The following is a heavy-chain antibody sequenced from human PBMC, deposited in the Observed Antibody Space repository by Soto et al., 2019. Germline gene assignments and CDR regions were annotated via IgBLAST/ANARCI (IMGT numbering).Heavy chain of an antibody. CDR2: TIPIFGTA. D-gene: IGHD3-3*01. V-gene: IGHV1-69*01. Sequence: QVQLVQSGAEVKKPGSSVKVSCKASGGTFSSYAISWVRQAPGQGLEWMGGTIPIFGTANYAQKFQGRVTITADESTSTAYMELSSLRSEDTAVYYCARVLTIFGVVTYYYGMDVWGQGTTVTVSS. CDR3: ARVLTIFGVVTYYYGMDV. CDR1: GGTFSSYA. J-gene: IGHJ6*02.